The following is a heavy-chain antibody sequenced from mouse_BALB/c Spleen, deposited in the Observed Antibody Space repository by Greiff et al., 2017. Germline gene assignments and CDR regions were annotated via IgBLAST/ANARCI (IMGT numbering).Heavy chain of an antibody. CDR3: ARQLANWEDYYAMDY. V-gene: IGHV2-9*02. D-gene: IGHD4-1*01. Sequence: QVQLKESGPGLVAPSQSLSITCTVSGFSLTSYGVHWVRQPPGKGLEWLGVIWAGGSTNYNSALMSRLSISKDNSKSQVFLKMNSLQTDDTAMYYCARQLANWEDYYAMDYWGQGTSVTVSS. CDR2: IWAGGST. CDR1: GFSLTSYG. J-gene: IGHJ4*01.